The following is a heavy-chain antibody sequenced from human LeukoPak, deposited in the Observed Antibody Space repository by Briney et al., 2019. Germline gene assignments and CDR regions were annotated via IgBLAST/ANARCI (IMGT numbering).Heavy chain of an antibody. CDR1: GFTFSSYA. D-gene: IGHD6-13*01. Sequence: PGGSLRLSCAASGFTFSSYAMSWVRQAPGKGLEWVSAISVSGGSTYYADSVKGRFTISRDNSKNTLYLRMNSLRAEDTAVYYCAKDPLLLYPGIAAADLIDYWGQGTLVTVSS. CDR2: ISVSGGST. J-gene: IGHJ4*02. V-gene: IGHV3-23*01. CDR3: AKDPLLLYPGIAAADLIDY.